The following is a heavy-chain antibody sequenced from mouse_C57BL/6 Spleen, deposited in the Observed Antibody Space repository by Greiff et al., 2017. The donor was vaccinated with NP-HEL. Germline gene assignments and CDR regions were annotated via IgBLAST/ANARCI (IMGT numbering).Heavy chain of an antibody. J-gene: IGHJ2*01. D-gene: IGHD2-5*01. Sequence: EVKLVASGEGLVKPGGSLKLSCAASGFTFSSYALSWVRQTPEKRLEWVAYISSGGDYSYYADTVKGRFTISRDNARNTLYLQMSSLKSEDTAMYYCTRDHYSNLDYWGQGTTLTVSS. CDR2: ISSGGDYS. V-gene: IGHV5-9-1*02. CDR1: GFTFSSYA. CDR3: TRDHYSNLDY.